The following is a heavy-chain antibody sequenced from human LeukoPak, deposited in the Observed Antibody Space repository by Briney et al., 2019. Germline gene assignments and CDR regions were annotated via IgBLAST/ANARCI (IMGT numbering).Heavy chain of an antibody. CDR3: ARSLYCSGGSCYSGWFDP. CDR1: GYTFTGYY. V-gene: IGHV1-2*02. Sequence: ASVKVSCKASGYTFTGYYMHWVRQAPGQGLEWMGWINPNSGGTNYAQKFQGRVTMTRDTSISTAYMELSRLRSDDTAAYYCARSLYCSGGSCYSGWFDPWGQGTLVTVSS. J-gene: IGHJ5*02. D-gene: IGHD2-15*01. CDR2: INPNSGGT.